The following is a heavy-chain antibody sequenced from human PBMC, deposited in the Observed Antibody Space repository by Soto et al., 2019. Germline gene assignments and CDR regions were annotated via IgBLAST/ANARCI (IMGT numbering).Heavy chain of an antibody. D-gene: IGHD2-15*01. V-gene: IGHV4-31*03. CDR3: ARAAPRYCSGGSCYSGRDY. J-gene: IGHJ4*02. Sequence: LSLTCPVSGDSISSGGHYWSWIRQQQEKHPEWIGYISYSGIAYYNPSLESRFTISVDTSKNQFSLKLSSVTAADTAVYYCARAAPRYCSGGSCYSGRDYWGQGTLVTVSS. CDR1: GDSISSGGHY. CDR2: ISYSGIA.